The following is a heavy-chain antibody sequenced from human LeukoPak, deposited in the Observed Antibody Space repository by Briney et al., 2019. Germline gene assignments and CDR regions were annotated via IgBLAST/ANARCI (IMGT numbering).Heavy chain of an antibody. Sequence: SETLSLTCTVSGGSISSYYWSWIRQPPGKGLEWIGYIYYSGSTNYNPSLKSRVTISVDTSKNQFSLKLSSVTAADTAVYYCARRGSGWYSWFDPWGQGTLVTVSS. CDR2: IYYSGST. CDR3: ARRGSGWYSWFDP. D-gene: IGHD6-19*01. V-gene: IGHV4-59*08. J-gene: IGHJ5*02. CDR1: GGSISSYY.